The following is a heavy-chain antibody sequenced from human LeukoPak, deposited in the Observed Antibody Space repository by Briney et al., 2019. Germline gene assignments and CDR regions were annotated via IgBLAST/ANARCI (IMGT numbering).Heavy chain of an antibody. CDR1: GYTFTSYG. D-gene: IGHD3-16*01. J-gene: IGHJ4*02. CDR2: ISAYNGNT. CDR3: ARDRLNPGGACLGY. V-gene: IGHV1-18*01. Sequence: ASVKVSCKASGYTFTSYGISWVRQAPGQGLEWMGWISAYNGNTNYAQKLQGRATMTTDTSTSTAYMELRSLRSDDTAVYYCARDRLNPGGACLGYWGQGTLVTVSS.